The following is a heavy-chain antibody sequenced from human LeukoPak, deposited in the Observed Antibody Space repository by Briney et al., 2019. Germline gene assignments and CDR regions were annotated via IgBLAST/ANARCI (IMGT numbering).Heavy chain of an antibody. CDR1: GFNLDDYG. Sequence: GGSLRLSCEASGFNLDDYGMSWVRQVPGKGLEWVSGINWNGGSTGYADSLKGRFTISRDNAKNSLYLQMNSLRAEDTAVYYCARDPLFCSGGSCYLAYFDYWGQGTLVTVSS. V-gene: IGHV3-20*04. CDR3: ARDPLFCSGGSCYLAYFDY. CDR2: INWNGGST. D-gene: IGHD2-15*01. J-gene: IGHJ4*02.